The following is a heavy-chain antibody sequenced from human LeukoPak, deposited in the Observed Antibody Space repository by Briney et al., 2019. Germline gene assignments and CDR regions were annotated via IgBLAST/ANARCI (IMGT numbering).Heavy chain of an antibody. CDR2: VNHSGST. D-gene: IGHD4-23*01. Sequence: SETLSLTCAVYGGSFSGYYWTWIRQSPEKGLEWIGEVNHSGSTKYNPSFRSRVTMSVDTSKNRFSLKLSSVTAADTAVYYCATLTGGDDAFDIWGQGTMVTVSS. CDR1: GGSFSGYY. CDR3: ATLTGGDDAFDI. J-gene: IGHJ3*02. V-gene: IGHV4-34*10.